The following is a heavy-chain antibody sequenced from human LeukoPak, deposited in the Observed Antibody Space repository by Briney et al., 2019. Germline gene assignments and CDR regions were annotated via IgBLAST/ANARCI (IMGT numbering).Heavy chain of an antibody. J-gene: IGHJ6*03. CDR3: AVSPHIVVVPAHYYYYYMDV. Sequence: SETLSLTCTVSGYSISSGYYWGWIRQPPGKGLEWIGSIYHSGSTYYNPSLKSRVTISVDTSKNQFSLKLSSVTAADTAVYYCAVSPHIVVVPAHYYYYYMDVWGKGTTVTVSS. V-gene: IGHV4-38-2*02. CDR1: GYSISSGYY. CDR2: IYHSGST. D-gene: IGHD2-2*01.